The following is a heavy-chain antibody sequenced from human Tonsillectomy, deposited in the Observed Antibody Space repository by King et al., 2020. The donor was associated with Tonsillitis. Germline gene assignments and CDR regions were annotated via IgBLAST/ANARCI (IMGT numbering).Heavy chain of an antibody. D-gene: IGHD4-17*01. CDR3: ARRVTTLDY. CDR1: GFPFSTYA. Sequence: VQSGGSLRLSCAASGFPFSTYAMSWVRQAPGKGLEWVSVISGSGGGTYYADSVKGRFTISRDNSKNTLDLQMTSLRAEDTAVYYCARRVTTLDYWGQGTLVTVSS. J-gene: IGHJ4*02. CDR2: ISGSGGGT. V-gene: IGHV3-23*01.